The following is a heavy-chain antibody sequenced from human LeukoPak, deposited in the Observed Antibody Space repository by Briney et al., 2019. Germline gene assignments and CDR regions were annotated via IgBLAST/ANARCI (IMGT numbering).Heavy chain of an antibody. CDR2: INHSGST. J-gene: IGHJ4*02. Sequence: SETLSLTCVVYGGSFSGYYWTWVRQPPGKGLEWIGEINHSGSTNYNPPLKSRVTFSVNTSRNHFSLKLTSVTAAHTAVYDCARRRIADRLAYWGQGTLVTVSS. V-gene: IGHV4-34*01. D-gene: IGHD6-6*01. CDR1: GGSFSGYY. CDR3: ARRRIADRLAY.